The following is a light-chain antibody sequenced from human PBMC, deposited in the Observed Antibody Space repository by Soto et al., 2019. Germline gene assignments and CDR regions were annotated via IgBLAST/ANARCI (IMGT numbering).Light chain of an antibody. V-gene: IGLV2-8*01. CDR3: NSYAGTNNVV. CDR1: SSDVGGYDF. CDR2: DVR. Sequence: QAVLTQPPSASGSPGQSVTISCTGTSSDVGGYDFVSWYQQLPGKAPKLIIYDVRKRPSGVPDRFSGSKSGNTASLTVSGLRAEDEADYYCNSYAGTNNVVFGGGTKLTVL. J-gene: IGLJ2*01.